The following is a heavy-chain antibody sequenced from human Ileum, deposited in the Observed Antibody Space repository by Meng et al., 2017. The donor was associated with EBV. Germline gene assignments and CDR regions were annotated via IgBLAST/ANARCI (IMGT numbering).Heavy chain of an antibody. J-gene: IGHJ4*02. CDR2: INPGIGST. Sequence: QVQLCNVGAEMKKPGASVEISCKASGYKFDDYTIQWLCQAPGQRLEWLGWINPGIGSTYDSKTIRGRLTITMDTSASTVYMRLTSLTSEDTAVYYCAREEGGRFDSWGQGTLVTVSS. D-gene: IGHD2-15*01. CDR1: GYKFDDYT. V-gene: IGHV1-3*01. CDR3: AREEGGRFDS.